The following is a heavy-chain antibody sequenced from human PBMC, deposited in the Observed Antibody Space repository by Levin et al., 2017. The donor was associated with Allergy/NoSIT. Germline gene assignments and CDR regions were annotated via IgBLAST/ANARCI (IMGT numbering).Heavy chain of an antibody. J-gene: IGHJ4*02. V-gene: IGHV4-59*01. D-gene: IGHD3-16*02. CDR3: AGFVWRSYRGFDY. Sequence: PSETLSLTCTVSGGSISSDNWSWIRQPPGKGLEWIGYIYDTGNTNYNPSLKSRVTLSVDTSKNQFSLKLSSVTPADTAVYYCAGFVWRSYRGFDYWGQGTLVTVSS. CDR1: GGSISSDN. CDR2: IYDTGNT.